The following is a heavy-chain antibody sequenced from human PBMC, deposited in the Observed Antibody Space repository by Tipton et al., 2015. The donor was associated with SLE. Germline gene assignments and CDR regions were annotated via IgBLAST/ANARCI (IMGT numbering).Heavy chain of an antibody. J-gene: IGHJ3*02. Sequence: LRLSCTVSGGSISSGGYYWSWIRQHPGKGLEWIGYIYYSGSTYYNPSLKSRVTISVDTSKNQFSLKLSFVTAADTAVYYCARDLLSWDAFDIWGQGTMVTVSS. V-gene: IGHV4-31*03. D-gene: IGHD2/OR15-2a*01. CDR2: IYYSGST. CDR3: ARDLLSWDAFDI. CDR1: GGSISSGGYY.